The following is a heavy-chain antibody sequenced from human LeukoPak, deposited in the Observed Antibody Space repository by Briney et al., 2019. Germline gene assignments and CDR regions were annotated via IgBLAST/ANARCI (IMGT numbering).Heavy chain of an antibody. CDR1: GGSISSGDYY. V-gene: IGHV4-30-4*01. D-gene: IGHD6-13*01. CDR3: ARSEAPIAAAFDP. J-gene: IGHJ5*02. CDR2: IYYSGST. Sequence: PSETLSLTCTVSGGSISSGDYYWSWIRQPPGKGLEWIGYIYYSGSTYYNPSLKSRVTISVDTSKNQFSLKLSSVTAADTAVYYCARSEAPIAAAFDPWGQGTLVTVSS.